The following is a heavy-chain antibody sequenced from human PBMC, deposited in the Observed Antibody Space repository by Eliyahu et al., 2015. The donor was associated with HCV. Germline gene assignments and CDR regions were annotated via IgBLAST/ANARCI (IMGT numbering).Heavy chain of an antibody. Sequence: QVHLVQSGAEVTKPGSSVIVSCKTSGGSFSTSAXNWVRQAPGQGLEWMGGIIPIFGTANYGLKFQGRVTITADTSTNTAYMELNSLTSEDTAVYYCARAWDIVVVPAAPFYYWGQGTLVTVSS. CDR1: GGSFSTSA. CDR3: ARAWDIVVVPAAPFYY. CDR2: IIPIFGTA. D-gene: IGHD2-2*01. J-gene: IGHJ4*02. V-gene: IGHV1-69*06.